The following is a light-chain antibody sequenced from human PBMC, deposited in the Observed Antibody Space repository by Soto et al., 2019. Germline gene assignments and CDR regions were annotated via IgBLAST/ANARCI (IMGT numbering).Light chain of an antibody. Sequence: SYELTQPPSVSVAPGKTARITCGGNNSGSKSVHWYQQKPGQAPVLVIYYDSDRPSGIPERFSGSNSGNTATLTISRVEAGDEADYYCQVWDSSSDHPVYVFGTGTKLTVL. CDR1: NSGSKS. CDR3: QVWDSSSDHPVYV. CDR2: YDS. V-gene: IGLV3-21*04. J-gene: IGLJ1*01.